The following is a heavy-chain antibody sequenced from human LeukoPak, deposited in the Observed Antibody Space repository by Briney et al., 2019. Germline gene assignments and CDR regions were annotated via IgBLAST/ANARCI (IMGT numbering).Heavy chain of an antibody. J-gene: IGHJ4*02. CDR1: GFTFSSYW. CDR2: IKQDGSEK. V-gene: IGHV3-7*01. CDR3: ARVNWNDDGEIDY. Sequence: GGSLRLSCAASGFTFSSYWMSWVRQAPGKGLEWVANIKQDGSEKYYVDSVKGRFTISRDNAENSLYLQMNSLRAEDTAVYYCARVNWNDDGEIDYWGQGTLVTVSS. D-gene: IGHD1-1*01.